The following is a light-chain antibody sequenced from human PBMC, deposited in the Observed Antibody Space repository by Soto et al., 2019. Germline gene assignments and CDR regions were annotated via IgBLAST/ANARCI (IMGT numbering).Light chain of an antibody. CDR1: QSFRGL. Sequence: VLTQSPVTLSLSPGERATLSCRASQSFRGLLAWYQQKPGQAPRLLIYGASSRATGIPDRFSGSGSGTDFTLTISRLETEDFAVFYCQQYGTSEIIFGQGTRLEIK. CDR2: GAS. V-gene: IGKV3-20*01. CDR3: QQYGTSEII. J-gene: IGKJ5*01.